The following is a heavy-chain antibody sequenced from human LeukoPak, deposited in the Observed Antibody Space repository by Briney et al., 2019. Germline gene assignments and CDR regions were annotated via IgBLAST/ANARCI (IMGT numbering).Heavy chain of an antibody. CDR1: GGSISSYY. V-gene: IGHV4-59*01. J-gene: IGHJ4*02. CDR3: ARGGSGWSFDY. Sequence: SETLSLTRTVSGGSISSYYWSWIRQPPGKGLEWIGYIYYSGSTSYNPSLKSRVTISVDTSKNQFSLKLSSVTAADTAVYYCARGGSGWSFDYWGQGTLVTVSS. CDR2: IYYSGST. D-gene: IGHD6-19*01.